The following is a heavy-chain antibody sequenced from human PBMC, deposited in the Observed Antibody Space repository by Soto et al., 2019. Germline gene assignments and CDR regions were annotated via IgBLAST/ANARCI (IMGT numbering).Heavy chain of an antibody. Sequence: GASVKVSCKASGYTFTSYYMHWVRQAPGQGLEWMGRINPSGGSTNYAQKFQGRVIMTTDTSTSTAYMELSSLSSEDTAVYYCASTTDSSGNDAFDIWGQGTMVTVSS. J-gene: IGHJ3*02. CDR1: GYTFTSYY. CDR3: ASTTDSSGNDAFDI. D-gene: IGHD3-22*01. V-gene: IGHV1-46*01. CDR2: INPSGGST.